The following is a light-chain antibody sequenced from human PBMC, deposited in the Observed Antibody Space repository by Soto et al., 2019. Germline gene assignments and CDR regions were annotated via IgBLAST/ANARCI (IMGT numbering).Light chain of an antibody. CDR1: SSDVGGYNY. Sequence: QSALTQPASVSGSPGQSITISCTGTSSDVGGYNYVSWYQQHPGKAPKLMIYDVSNRPSGVSNRFSGSKSGNTASLTISGLQTEDESDYYCSSYTGSSTYVFGTGTSHRP. CDR3: SSYTGSSTYV. V-gene: IGLV2-14*03. CDR2: DVS. J-gene: IGLJ1*01.